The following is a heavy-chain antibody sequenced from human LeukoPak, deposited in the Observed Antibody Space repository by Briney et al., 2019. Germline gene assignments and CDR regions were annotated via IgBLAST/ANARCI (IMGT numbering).Heavy chain of an antibody. Sequence: ASVKVSCKASGYTFTSYGISWVRQAPGQGLEWMGWISAYNGNTNYAQKLQGRVTMTTDTPTSTAYMELRSLRSDDTAVYYCARDGKVSGLRYFDWSPKSFDPWGQGTLVTVSS. D-gene: IGHD3-9*01. CDR1: GYTFTSYG. V-gene: IGHV1-18*01. CDR2: ISAYNGNT. J-gene: IGHJ5*02. CDR3: ARDGKVSGLRYFDWSPKSFDP.